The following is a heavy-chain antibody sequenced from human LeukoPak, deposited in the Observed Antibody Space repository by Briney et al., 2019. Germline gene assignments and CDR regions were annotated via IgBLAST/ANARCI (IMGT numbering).Heavy chain of an antibody. CDR2: ISGSGGST. CDR3: ARDSSVGDSSGYYGFFDY. J-gene: IGHJ4*02. CDR1: GFTFSSYA. Sequence: QPGGSLRLSCAASGFTFSSYAMSWVRQAPGKGLEWVSAISGSGGSTYYADSVKGRFTISRDNSKNTLYLQMNSLRAEDTAVYYCARDSSVGDSSGYYGFFDYWGQGTLVTVSS. D-gene: IGHD3-22*01. V-gene: IGHV3-23*01.